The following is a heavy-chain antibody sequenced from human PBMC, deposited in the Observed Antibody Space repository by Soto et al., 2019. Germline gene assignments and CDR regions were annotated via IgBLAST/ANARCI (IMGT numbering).Heavy chain of an antibody. V-gene: IGHV3-74*03. CDR2: MTGDGRTT. CDR1: GFTFVDYW. J-gene: IGHJ4*02. CDR3: VKAEVDY. Sequence: LRLSCAASGFTFVDYWMHWVRQPPGKGPEWVSRMTGDGRTTQYADSVKGRFTASRDNAKSTLYLQMNSLRAEDTAVYYCVKAEVDYWGPGTLVTVSS.